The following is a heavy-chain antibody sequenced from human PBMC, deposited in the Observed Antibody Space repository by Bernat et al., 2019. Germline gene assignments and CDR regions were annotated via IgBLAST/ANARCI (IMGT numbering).Heavy chain of an antibody. D-gene: IGHD4-11*01. V-gene: IGHV3-15*01. Sequence: VQLVESGGGVVQPGRSLRLSCAASGFTFSSYGMHWVRQAPGKGLEWVGRIKSKTDGGTTDYAAPVKGRFTISRDDSKNTLYLQMNSLKTEDTAVYYCTTDMTTKSGTDYWGQGTLVTVSS. CDR3: TTDMTTKSGTDY. CDR2: IKSKTDGGTT. CDR1: GFTFSSYG. J-gene: IGHJ4*02.